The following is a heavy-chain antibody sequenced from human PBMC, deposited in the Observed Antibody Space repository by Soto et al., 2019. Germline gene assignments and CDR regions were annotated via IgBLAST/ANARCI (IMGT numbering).Heavy chain of an antibody. V-gene: IGHV3-11*01. D-gene: IGHD5-12*01. CDR2: ISSSGSTI. J-gene: IGHJ6*03. Sequence: GGSLRLCCAASGVTFCDYYMSWIRQAPGKGLEWVSYISSSGSTIYYADSVKGRFTISRDNAKNSLYLQMNSLRAEDTAVYYCARGRNSGYDYYYYYYMDVWGKGTTVTVSS. CDR3: ARGRNSGYDYYYYYYMDV. CDR1: GVTFCDYY.